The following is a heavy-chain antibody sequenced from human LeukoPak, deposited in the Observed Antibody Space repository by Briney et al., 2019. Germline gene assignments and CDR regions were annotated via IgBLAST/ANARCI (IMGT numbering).Heavy chain of an antibody. J-gene: IGHJ4*02. V-gene: IGHV3-30*18. CDR3: AKEYYDFWSGYWYYFDY. CDR1: GFTFTNYW. D-gene: IGHD3-3*01. CDR2: ISYDGSNK. Sequence: GGSLRLSCAASGFTFTNYWMSWVRQAPGKGLEWVAVISYDGSNKYYADSVKGRFTISRDNSKNTLYLQMNSLRAEDTAVYYCAKEYYDFWSGYWYYFDYWGQGTLVTVSS.